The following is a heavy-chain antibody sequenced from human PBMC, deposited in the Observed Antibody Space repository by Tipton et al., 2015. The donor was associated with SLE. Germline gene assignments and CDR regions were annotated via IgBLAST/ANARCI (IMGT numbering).Heavy chain of an antibody. Sequence: TLSLTCTVSGGSISSHYWSWIRQPPGKGLEWIGEINHSGSTNYNPSLKSRVTISVDTSKNQFSLKLSSVTAADTAVYYCARDAPSERWLQLHAFDIWGQGTMVTVSS. J-gene: IGHJ3*02. CDR3: ARDAPSERWLQLHAFDI. CDR1: GGSISSHY. D-gene: IGHD5-24*01. V-gene: IGHV4-59*11. CDR2: INHSGST.